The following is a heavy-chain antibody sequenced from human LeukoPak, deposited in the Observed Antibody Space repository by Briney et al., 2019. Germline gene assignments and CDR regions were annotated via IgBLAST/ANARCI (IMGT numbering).Heavy chain of an antibody. CDR2: ISSSSRYI. J-gene: IGHJ4*02. Sequence: GGSLRLSCAASGFTFSSYSINWVRQAPGKVLEWVSSISSSSRYIHYADSVTGRFTISRDNAENSLYLQMNSLRAEDTAVYYCVRDLSPAPTTASRFDYWGQGTLVTVSP. CDR3: VRDLSPAPTTASRFDY. V-gene: IGHV3-21*01. CDR1: GFTFSSYS. D-gene: IGHD2-2*01.